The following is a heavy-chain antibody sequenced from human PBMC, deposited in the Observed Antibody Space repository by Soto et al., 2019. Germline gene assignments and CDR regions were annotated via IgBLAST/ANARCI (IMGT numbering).Heavy chain of an antibody. CDR2: IYHSGST. D-gene: IGHD1-7*01. V-gene: IGHV4-34*01. CDR1: GGSFSGYY. J-gene: IGHJ6*02. Sequence: SETLSLTCAVYGGSFSGYYWTWIRQPPGTGLEWSGEIYHSGSTNYNPSLKSRVTISVDTSKNQFSLKLSSVTAADTAVYYCAREGLTGTIGLYYYYGMDVWGQGTTVTVSS. CDR3: AREGLTGTIGLYYYYGMDV.